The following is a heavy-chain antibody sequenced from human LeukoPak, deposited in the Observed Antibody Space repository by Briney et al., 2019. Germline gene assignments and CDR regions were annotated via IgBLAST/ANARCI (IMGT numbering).Heavy chain of an antibody. CDR2: IYPHDSDT. J-gene: IGHJ5*02. D-gene: IGHD4-11*01. CDR3: ARLQWDSNNYKWFDP. Sequence: GESLKISCESSGYSFTSYWIGWVRQMPGKGLEWMGIIYPHDSDTRYSPSFQGQVTISADKSISTAYLQWSSLKASDTAMYYCARLQWDSNNYKWFDPWGQGTLVTVSS. CDR1: GYSFTSYW. V-gene: IGHV5-51*01.